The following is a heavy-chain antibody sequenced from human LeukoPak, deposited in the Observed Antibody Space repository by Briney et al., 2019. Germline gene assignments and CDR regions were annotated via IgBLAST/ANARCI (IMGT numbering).Heavy chain of an antibody. J-gene: IGHJ5*02. D-gene: IGHD3-16*02. V-gene: IGHV4-39*07. CDR3: ARGPRITFGGVIA. Sequence: PSETLSLTCTVSGGSISSSSYYWGWIRQPPGKGLEWIGSIYYSGSTYYNPSLKSRVTISVDTSKNQFSLKLSSVTAADTAVYYCARGPRITFGGVIAWGQGTLVTVSS. CDR2: IYYSGST. CDR1: GGSISSSSYY.